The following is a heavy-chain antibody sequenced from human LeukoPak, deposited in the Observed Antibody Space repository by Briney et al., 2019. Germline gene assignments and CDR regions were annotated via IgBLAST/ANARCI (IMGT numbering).Heavy chain of an antibody. CDR3: ARGYCSGGSCSNFDY. Sequence: GGSLRLSCAASGFTFSSHSMNWVRQAPGKGLEWVSYISSSSSTIYYADSVKGRFTISRDNAKNSLYPQMNSLRAEDTAVYYCARGYCSGGSCSNFDYWGQGTLVTVSS. J-gene: IGHJ4*02. D-gene: IGHD2-15*01. CDR2: ISSSSSTI. CDR1: GFTFSSHS. V-gene: IGHV3-48*01.